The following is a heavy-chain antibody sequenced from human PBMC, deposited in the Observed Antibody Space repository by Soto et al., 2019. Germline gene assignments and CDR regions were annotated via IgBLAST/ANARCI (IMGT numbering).Heavy chain of an antibody. CDR2: IYYSGTT. V-gene: IGHV4-61*01. CDR1: GGSVSSSSYH. Sequence: PSETLSLTCTVSGGSVSSSSYHWSWIRQTPGKGLEWIGYIYYSGTTNYNPSLKSRVTISVDRSRNLFSLRLSSVTAADTAVYYCVTEYYESRDYYKIAWGQGTLVTVSS. D-gene: IGHD3-22*01. J-gene: IGHJ5*02. CDR3: VTEYYESRDYYKIA.